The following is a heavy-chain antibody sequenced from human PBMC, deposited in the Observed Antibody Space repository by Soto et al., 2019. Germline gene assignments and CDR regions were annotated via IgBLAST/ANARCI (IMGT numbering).Heavy chain of an antibody. CDR3: AKSGARGYYYYHYMDV. J-gene: IGHJ6*03. Sequence: GGSLRLSCAASGFTFSDYAVSWVRQAQGKGLEWVSVVSGSGGTTYYADSVKGRFTISRDNSKNTVYLQMYSLRAEDTAVYYCAKSGARGYYYYHYMDVWGKGTTVTVS. CDR2: VSGSGGTT. CDR1: GFTFSDYA. D-gene: IGHD3-10*01. V-gene: IGHV3-23*01.